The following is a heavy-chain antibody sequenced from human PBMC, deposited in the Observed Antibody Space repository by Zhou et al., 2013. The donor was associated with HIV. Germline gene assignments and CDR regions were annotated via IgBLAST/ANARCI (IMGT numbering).Heavy chain of an antibody. CDR2: IIPIFDTT. Sequence: QVQLVQSGAEVKKPGSSVKVSCKTSGGTFSNYAISWVRQAPGQGLEWMGGIIPIFDTTNYAQKLQGRVTISADESTSTAYMELSSLRSEDTAVYYCASGPLXVAGVEGFDYWGQGTLVTVSS. V-gene: IGHV1-69*12. D-gene: IGHD6-19*01. J-gene: IGHJ4*02. CDR1: GGTFSNYA. CDR3: ASGPLXVAGVEGFDY.